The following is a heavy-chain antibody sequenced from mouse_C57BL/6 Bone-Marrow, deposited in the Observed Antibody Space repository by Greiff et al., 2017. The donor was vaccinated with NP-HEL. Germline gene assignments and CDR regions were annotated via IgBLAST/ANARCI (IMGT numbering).Heavy chain of an antibody. V-gene: IGHV1-26*01. D-gene: IGHD1-3*01. Sequence: EVQLQQSGPELVKPGASVKISCKASGYTFTDYYMNWVKQSHGKSLEWIGDINPNNGGTSYNQKFKGKATLTVDKSSSTAYMELRSLTSEDSAVYYCARGAPGYYFDYWGQGTTLTVSS. CDR1: GYTFTDYY. CDR2: INPNNGGT. CDR3: ARGAPGYYFDY. J-gene: IGHJ2*01.